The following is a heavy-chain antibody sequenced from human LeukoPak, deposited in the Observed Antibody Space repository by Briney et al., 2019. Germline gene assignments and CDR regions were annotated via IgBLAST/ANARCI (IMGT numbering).Heavy chain of an antibody. CDR3: ASAAETYYYDSSGYYPFDY. J-gene: IGHJ4*02. D-gene: IGHD3-22*01. Sequence: GGSLRLSCAASGFTFSSYSMNWVRQAPGKGLEWVSSISSSSSYIYYADSVKGRFTISRDNAKNSLYLQMNSLRAEDTAVYYCASAAETYYYDSSGYYPFDYWGQGTLVTVSS. CDR2: ISSSSSYI. V-gene: IGHV3-21*01. CDR1: GFTFSSYS.